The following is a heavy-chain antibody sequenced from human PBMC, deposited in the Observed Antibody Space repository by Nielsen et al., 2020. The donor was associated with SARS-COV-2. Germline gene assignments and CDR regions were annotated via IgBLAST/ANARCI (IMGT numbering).Heavy chain of an antibody. CDR1: GFTFSDYA. CDR3: ARGAGRYWEATYFDY. Sequence: GESLKISCAASGFTFSDYAMAWVRQAPGKGLEWVSVIKTNGGITYYADSVKGRFTISRDNSKNTLYLQMNSLRAEDTAIYYCARGAGRYWEATYFDYWGQGTLVTVSS. D-gene: IGHD3-10*01. V-gene: IGHV3-23*01. CDR2: IKTNGGIT. J-gene: IGHJ4*02.